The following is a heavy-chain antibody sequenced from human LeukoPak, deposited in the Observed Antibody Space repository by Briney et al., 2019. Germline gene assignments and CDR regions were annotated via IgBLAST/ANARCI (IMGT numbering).Heavy chain of an antibody. CDR3: ARDDRLTTVALYYYYYMDV. Sequence: SETLSLTCTVSGGSISSGSYYRSWIRQPAGKGLEWIGRIYTSGSTNYNPSLKSRVTISVDTSKNQFSLKLSSVTAADTAVYYCARDDRLTTVALYYYYYMDVWGKGTTVTVSS. V-gene: IGHV4-61*02. D-gene: IGHD4-23*01. CDR1: GGSISSGSYY. CDR2: IYTSGST. J-gene: IGHJ6*03.